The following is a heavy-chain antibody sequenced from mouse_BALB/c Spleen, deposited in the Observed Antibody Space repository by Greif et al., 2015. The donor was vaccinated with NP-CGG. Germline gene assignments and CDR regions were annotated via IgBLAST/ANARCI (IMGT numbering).Heavy chain of an antibody. CDR2: ISDGGSYT. J-gene: IGHJ3*01. CDR1: GFTFSDYY. D-gene: IGHD2-1*01. CDR3: ARADGNYPSWFAY. Sequence: EVKLMESGGGLVKPGGSLKLSCAASGFTFSDYYMYWVRQTPEKRLEWVATISDGGSYTYYPDSVKGRFTISRDNAKNNLYLQMSSLKSEGTAMYYCARADGNYPSWFAYWGQGTLVTVSA. V-gene: IGHV5-4*02.